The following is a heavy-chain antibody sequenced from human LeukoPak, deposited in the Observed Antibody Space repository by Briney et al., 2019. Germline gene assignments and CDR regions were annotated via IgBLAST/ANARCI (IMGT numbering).Heavy chain of an antibody. J-gene: IGHJ5*02. CDR1: GFSFRYYW. CDR2: INHSGST. V-gene: IGHV4-34*01. Sequence: GSLRLSCVTSGFSFRYYWMGWVRQPPGKWLEWIGEINHSGSTNYNPSLKSRVTISVDTSKNQFSLKLSSVTAADTAVYYCARGETDYGDYVGFDPWGQGTLVTVSS. CDR3: ARGETDYGDYVGFDP. D-gene: IGHD4-17*01.